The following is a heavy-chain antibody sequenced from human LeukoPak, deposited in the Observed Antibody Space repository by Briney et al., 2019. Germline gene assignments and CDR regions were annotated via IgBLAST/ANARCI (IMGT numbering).Heavy chain of an antibody. D-gene: IGHD5-18*01. J-gene: IGHJ5*02. CDR1: AYTFTGYY. CDR3: AREADTAMVP. CDR2: INPNSGGT. Sequence: ASVKVSIKASAYTFTGYYMHWVRQAPGQGLGWMGWINPNSGGTNYAQKFQGWVTMTRDTSISTAYMELSRLRSDDTAVYYCAREADTAMVPWGQGTLVTVSS. V-gene: IGHV1-2*04.